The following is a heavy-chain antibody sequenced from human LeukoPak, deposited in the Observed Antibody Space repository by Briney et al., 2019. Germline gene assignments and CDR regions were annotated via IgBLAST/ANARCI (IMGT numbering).Heavy chain of an antibody. Sequence: GGSLRLSCAASGFTFSSYWMSWVRQAPGKGLEWVANIKQDGSEKYYVDSVKGRFTISRDNAKNSPYLQMNSLRAEDTAVYYCARDVGYGSGSFWFDPWGQGTLVTVSS. CDR3: ARDVGYGSGSFWFDP. V-gene: IGHV3-7*01. J-gene: IGHJ5*02. D-gene: IGHD3-10*01. CDR2: IKQDGSEK. CDR1: GFTFSSYW.